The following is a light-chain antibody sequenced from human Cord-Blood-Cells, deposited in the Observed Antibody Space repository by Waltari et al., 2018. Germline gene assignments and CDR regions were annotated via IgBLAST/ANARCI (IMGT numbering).Light chain of an antibody. CDR2: GAS. CDR3: QQYNNWPRGT. CDR1: QSISSY. J-gene: IGKJ1*01. Sequence: MTQSPSSLSASVGDRVTITCRASQSISSYLNWYQQKPGQAPRLLIYGASTRATGIPARFSGSGSGTEFTLTISSLQSEDFAVYYCQQYNNWPRGTFGQGTKVEIK. V-gene: IGKV3-15*01.